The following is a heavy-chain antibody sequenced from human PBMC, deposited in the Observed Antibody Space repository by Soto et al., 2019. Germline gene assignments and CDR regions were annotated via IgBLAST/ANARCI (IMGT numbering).Heavy chain of an antibody. J-gene: IGHJ6*02. V-gene: IGHV1-8*01. Sequence: ASVKVSCKASGYAFTSYDINWVRQATGQGLEWMGWMNPNSGNTGYAQKFQGRVTMTRNTSISTAYMELSSLRSEDTAVYYCARGYCSSTSCYYYYYGMDVWGQGTTVTVSS. CDR2: MNPNSGNT. CDR3: ARGYCSSTSCYYYYYGMDV. CDR1: GYAFTSYD. D-gene: IGHD2-2*01.